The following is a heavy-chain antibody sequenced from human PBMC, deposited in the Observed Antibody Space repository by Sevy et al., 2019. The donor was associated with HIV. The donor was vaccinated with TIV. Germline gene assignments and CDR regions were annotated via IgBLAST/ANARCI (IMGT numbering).Heavy chain of an antibody. Sequence: ASVKVSCKASGYTFTSYGISWVRQAPGQGLEWMGWISAYNGNTNYAQKLQGRVTMTTDTSTSTAYMELRSVRSDDTAVYYCAREFHSSSWDYYYYYGMDVWGQGTTVTVSS. V-gene: IGHV1-18*01. D-gene: IGHD6-13*01. CDR3: AREFHSSSWDYYYYYGMDV. CDR1: GYTFTSYG. J-gene: IGHJ6*02. CDR2: ISAYNGNT.